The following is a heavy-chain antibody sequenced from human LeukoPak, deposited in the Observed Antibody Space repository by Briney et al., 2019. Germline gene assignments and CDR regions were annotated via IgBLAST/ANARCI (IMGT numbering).Heavy chain of an antibody. CDR2: ISGSGGST. Sequence: GGSLRLSCAASGFTFSSYAMSWVRQDPGKGLEWVSAISGSGGSTYYADSVKGRFTISRDNSKNTLYLQMNSLRAEDTAVYYCAKAQTMANSFDYWGQGTLVTVSS. CDR3: AKAQTMANSFDY. CDR1: GFTFSSYA. D-gene: IGHD4/OR15-4a*01. V-gene: IGHV3-23*01. J-gene: IGHJ4*02.